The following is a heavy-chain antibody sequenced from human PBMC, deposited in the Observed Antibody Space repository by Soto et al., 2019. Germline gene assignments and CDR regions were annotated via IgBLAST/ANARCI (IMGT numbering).Heavy chain of an antibody. J-gene: IGHJ6*02. D-gene: IGHD3-3*01. CDR1: GFTFSSYG. CDR3: AKDLIRITIFGVVPNYYCMDV. Sequence: GGSLRLSCAASGFTFSSYGMHWVRQAPGKGLEWVAVISYDGSNKYYADSVKGRFTISRDNSKNTLYLQMNSLRAVDTAVYYCAKDLIRITIFGVVPNYYCMDVWGQGTTVTVSS. V-gene: IGHV3-30*18. CDR2: ISYDGSNK.